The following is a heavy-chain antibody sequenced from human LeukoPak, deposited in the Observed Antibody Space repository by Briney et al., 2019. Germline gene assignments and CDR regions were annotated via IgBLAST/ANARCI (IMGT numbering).Heavy chain of an antibody. J-gene: IGHJ6*03. Sequence: GGSLRLSCAASGFTFSSYAMHWVRQAPGKGLEWVAVISYDGSNKYYADSVKGRFTISRDNSKNTLYLQMNSLKAEDTAVYYCAKDSLYYGSGSGYYMDVWGKGTTVTISS. CDR2: ISYDGSNK. CDR1: GFTFSSYA. D-gene: IGHD3-10*01. CDR3: AKDSLYYGSGSGYYMDV. V-gene: IGHV3-30*04.